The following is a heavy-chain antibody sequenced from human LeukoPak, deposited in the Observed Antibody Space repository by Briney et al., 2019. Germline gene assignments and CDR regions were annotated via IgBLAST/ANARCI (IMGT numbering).Heavy chain of an antibody. D-gene: IGHD3-22*01. CDR3: AMLITMTVVPSDY. V-gene: IGHV3-30*02. CDR1: GFTFSSYG. CDR2: IRYDGSNK. J-gene: IGHJ4*02. Sequence: GGSLRLSCAASGFTFSSYGMHWVRQAPGKGLEWVAFIRYDGSNKYYADSVKGRFTISRDNSKNTLYLQMNSLRAEDTAVYYCAMLITMTVVPSDYWGQGTLVTVSS.